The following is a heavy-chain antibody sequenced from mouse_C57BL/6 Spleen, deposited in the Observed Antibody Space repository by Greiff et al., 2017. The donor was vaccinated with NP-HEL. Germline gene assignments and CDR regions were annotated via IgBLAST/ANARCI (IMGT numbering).Heavy chain of an antibody. V-gene: IGHV14-1*01. J-gene: IGHJ2*01. CDR2: IDPEDGDT. Sequence: VQLQQSGAELVRPGASVKLSCTASGFNIKDYYMHWVKQRPEQGLEWIGRIDPEDGDTEYAPKFQGKATMTADTSSNTAYLQLSSLTSEDTAVYYCTKGHSNDEGLDYWGQGTTLTGSS. CDR3: TKGHSNDEGLDY. CDR1: GFNIKDYY. D-gene: IGHD2-12*01.